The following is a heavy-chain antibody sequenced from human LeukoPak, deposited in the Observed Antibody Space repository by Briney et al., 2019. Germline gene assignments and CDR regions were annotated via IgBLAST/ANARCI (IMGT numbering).Heavy chain of an antibody. CDR1: GFTFSTFA. J-gene: IGHJ4*02. CDR2: IFPSGGEI. CDR3: ATYRQVLLPFES. Sequence: GGSLRLSCAASGFTFSTFAMIWVRQPPGKGLEWVSSIFPSGGEIHYADSVRGRFTISRDNSKSTLSLQMNSLRAEDTAIYYCATYRQVLLPFESWGEGTLVTVSS. V-gene: IGHV3-23*01. D-gene: IGHD2-8*02.